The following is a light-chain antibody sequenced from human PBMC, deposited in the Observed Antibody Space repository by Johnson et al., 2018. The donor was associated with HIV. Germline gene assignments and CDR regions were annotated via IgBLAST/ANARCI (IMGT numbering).Light chain of an antibody. J-gene: IGLJ1*01. CDR1: SSNIGNNY. Sequence: QSVLTQPPSVSAAPGQKVTVSCSGSSSNIGNNYVSWYQQLPRTAPKLLIYDNNKRPSGIPDRISGSKSGTSATLGITGLQTGDEADYYCGTWDSGLSAGVFGTGTKVTVL. CDR2: DNN. CDR3: GTWDSGLSAGV. V-gene: IGLV1-51*01.